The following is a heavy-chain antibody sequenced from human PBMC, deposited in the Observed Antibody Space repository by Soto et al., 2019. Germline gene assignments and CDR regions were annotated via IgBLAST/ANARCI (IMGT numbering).Heavy chain of an antibody. J-gene: IGHJ3*02. CDR3: APHVSCSGGSCQYDAFAI. CDR2: VTADGGT. Sequence: EVQVLESGGGLVQPGGSLRLSCEGSGFTVSSHAMTWIRQAPGKGPEWVSTVTADGGTYYADSVKGRFAMSRDTSENTXDLQRNSLGAEDTAAYYCAPHVSCSGGSCQYDAFAIRGQGTMVTVSS. V-gene: IGHV3-23*01. D-gene: IGHD2-15*01. CDR1: GFTVSSHA.